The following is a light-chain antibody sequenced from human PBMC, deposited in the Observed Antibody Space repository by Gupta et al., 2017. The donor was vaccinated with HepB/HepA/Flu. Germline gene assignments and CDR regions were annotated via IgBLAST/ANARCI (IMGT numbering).Light chain of an antibody. CDR1: QSISSW. V-gene: IGKV1-5*03. J-gene: IGKJ1*01. Sequence: DIQMTQSPSTLSASVGDRVTITCRASQSISSWLAWYQQKAGKAPKLLIYKASRGESGVPSRFSGSGYGTEFTLTSSRRQPDDCANYYCQQYNSHGTFGQGTKVEIK. CDR3: QQYNSHGT. CDR2: KAS.